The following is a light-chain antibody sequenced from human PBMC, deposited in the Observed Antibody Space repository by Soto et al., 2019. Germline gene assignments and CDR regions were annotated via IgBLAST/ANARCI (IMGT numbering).Light chain of an antibody. V-gene: IGKV1-5*01. CDR2: DAS. J-gene: IGKJ1*01. CDR1: QSISSW. CDR3: QQYNSYWT. Sequence: IQMTQSPSTLSASVGDRVTITCRASQSISSWLAWYQQKPGKAPKLLIYDASSLASGVPSRFSGSESGTEFNLTIRSLQPDDFATYCCQQYNSYWTFGQGTKVEI.